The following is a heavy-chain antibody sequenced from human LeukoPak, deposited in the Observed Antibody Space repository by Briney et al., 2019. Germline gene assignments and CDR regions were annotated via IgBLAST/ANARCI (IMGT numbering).Heavy chain of an antibody. Sequence: GGSLRLSCAASGFTFNSYGMHWVRQAPGKGLEWVAFIRYDGSNKYYADSVKGRFTISRDNSKNTLYLQMNSLRAEDTAVYYCAKETYSSGWYELDYWGQGTLVTVSS. CDR2: IRYDGSNK. V-gene: IGHV3-30*02. D-gene: IGHD6-19*01. CDR1: GFTFNSYG. J-gene: IGHJ4*02. CDR3: AKETYSSGWYELDY.